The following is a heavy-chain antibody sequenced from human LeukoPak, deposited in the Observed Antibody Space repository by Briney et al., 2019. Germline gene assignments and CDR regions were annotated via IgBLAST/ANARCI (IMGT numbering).Heavy chain of an antibody. D-gene: IGHD2/OR15-2a*01. CDR1: GFIFRRYA. CDR2: IAFDGNKK. V-gene: IGHV3-30*04. Sequence: GGSLRLSCAASGFIFRRYAMHWVRQAPGKGLEWVAVIAFDGNKKYYADSVKGRFTISRDNSKNTLYLQMNSLRDEDTAVYYCARAHNRDWFDAWGQGALVTVSS. CDR3: ARAHNRDWFDA. J-gene: IGHJ5*02.